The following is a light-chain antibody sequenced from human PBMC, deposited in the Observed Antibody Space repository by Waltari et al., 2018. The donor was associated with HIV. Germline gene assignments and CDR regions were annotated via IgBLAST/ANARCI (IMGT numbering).Light chain of an antibody. CDR3: QQYGSSPLT. V-gene: IGKV3D-20*01. J-gene: IGKJ2*01. CDR1: QSVSSSF. CDR2: DAS. Sequence: EIVLTQSPATLSLSPGERATPSCAASQSVSSSFLAWYQQKPGLAPRLLIYDASSRATGIPDRFSGSGSGTDFILTISRLEPEDFAVYYCQQYGSSPLTFGQGTKLEIK.